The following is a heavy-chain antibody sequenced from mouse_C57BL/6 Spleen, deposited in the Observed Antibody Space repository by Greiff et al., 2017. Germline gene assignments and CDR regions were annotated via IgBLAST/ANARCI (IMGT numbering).Heavy chain of an antibody. CDR2: IWSGGST. CDR1: GFSLTSYG. D-gene: IGHD1-1*01. Sequence: QVHVKQSGPGLVQPSQSLSITCTVSGFSLTSYGVHWVRQSPGKGLEWLGVIWSGGSTDYNAAFISRLSISKDNSKSQVFFKMNSLQADDTAIYYCARDGTTDYYAMDYWGQGTSVTVSS. V-gene: IGHV2-2*01. CDR3: ARDGTTDYYAMDY. J-gene: IGHJ4*01.